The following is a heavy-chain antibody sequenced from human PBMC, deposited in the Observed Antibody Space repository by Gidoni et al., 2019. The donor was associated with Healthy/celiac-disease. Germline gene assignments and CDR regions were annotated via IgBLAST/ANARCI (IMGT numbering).Heavy chain of an antibody. Sequence: AGFTFSSYSMNWVRQAPGKGLEWVSSISSSSRYIYYADSVKGRFTNTRDNAKNSLYLQMNSLRGEDTAVYYCARDMDQGWFDPWGKGTLVTVSS. V-gene: IGHV3-21*01. CDR3: ARDMDQGWFDP. J-gene: IGHJ5*02. CDR2: ISSSSRYI. CDR1: GFTFSSYS. D-gene: IGHD3-10*01.